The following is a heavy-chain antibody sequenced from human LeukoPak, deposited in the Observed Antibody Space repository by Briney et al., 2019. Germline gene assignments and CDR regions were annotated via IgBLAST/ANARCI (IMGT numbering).Heavy chain of an antibody. V-gene: IGHV4-59*01. Sequence: SETLSLTCTVSGGSISSYYWSWIRQPPGKGLEWIGYIYYSGSTNYNPSLKSRVTISVDTSKNQFSLKLSSVTAADTAVYYCARDTYGSGSYYNGPYYYGMDVWGQGTTVTVS. CDR3: ARDTYGSGSYYNGPYYYGMDV. D-gene: IGHD3-10*01. J-gene: IGHJ6*02. CDR2: IYYSGST. CDR1: GGSISSYY.